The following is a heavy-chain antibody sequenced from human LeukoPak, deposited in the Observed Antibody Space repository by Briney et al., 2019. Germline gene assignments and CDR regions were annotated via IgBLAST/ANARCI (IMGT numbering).Heavy chain of an antibody. V-gene: IGHV3-30*03. J-gene: IGHJ5*02. D-gene: IGHD3-3*01. CDR1: GFTFSGYG. CDR3: TRYDSSRFDP. CDR2: IAYDGSRK. Sequence: SGGSLRLSCAGSGFTFSGYGMHWVRRAPGKGLEWVTGIAYDGSRKHYADSVKGRFTISRDNSRNTMDLQMNSLRVEDTAVYYCTRYDSSRFDPWGQGTLVIVSS.